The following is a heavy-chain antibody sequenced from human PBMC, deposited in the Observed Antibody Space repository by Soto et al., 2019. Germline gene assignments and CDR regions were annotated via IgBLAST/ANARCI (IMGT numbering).Heavy chain of an antibody. Sequence: EVQLVESGGGLVKPGGSLRLSCEASGFTFRSYSVNWVRQAPGKGLEWVSSISSSSSYKYYRDSVEGRFTISRDNASNSLYLQMNSLQTEDTGVYYCARGMVLGYFDYWGQGTLVTVSS. J-gene: IGHJ4*02. V-gene: IGHV3-21*01. CDR3: ARGMVLGYFDY. CDR2: ISSSSSYK. D-gene: IGHD2-8*01. CDR1: GFTFRSYS.